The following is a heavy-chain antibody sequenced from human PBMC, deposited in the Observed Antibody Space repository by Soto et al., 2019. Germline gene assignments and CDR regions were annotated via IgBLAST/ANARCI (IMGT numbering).Heavy chain of an antibody. CDR2: INSDGSST. CDR1: GFTFSSYW. D-gene: IGHD2-2*01. J-gene: IGHJ5*02. V-gene: IGHV3-74*03. CDR3: AGEGMPACTTSACPRPGDT. Sequence: EVQLVESGGGLVQPGGSLIVSCAASGFTFSSYWMHWVRQAPGKGLVWVSRINSDGSSTTYAESVKGRFIISRDNAKNTLYPQMISPRANDTAVYYCAGEGMPACTTSACPRPGDTWGRATLVTVSS.